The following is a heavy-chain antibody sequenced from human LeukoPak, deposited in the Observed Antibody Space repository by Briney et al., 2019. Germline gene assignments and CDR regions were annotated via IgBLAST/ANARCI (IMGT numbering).Heavy chain of an antibody. J-gene: IGHJ3*02. CDR3: ARHGAYSSSWYDAFDI. CDR1: GYSFTTYW. Sequence: GESLKISCEVSGYSFTTYWIAWVRQMPGKGLEWMGIIYPGDSDTRYSPSFQGQVTISADKSISTAYLQRSSLEASDTAMFYCARHGAYSSSWYDAFDIWGQGTMVTVSS. D-gene: IGHD6-13*01. V-gene: IGHV5-51*01. CDR2: IYPGDSDT.